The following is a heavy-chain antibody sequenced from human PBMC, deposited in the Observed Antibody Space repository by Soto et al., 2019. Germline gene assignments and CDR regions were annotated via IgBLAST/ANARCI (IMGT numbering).Heavy chain of an antibody. J-gene: IGHJ4*02. V-gene: IGHV3-23*01. CDR1: GFSFSSYA. CDR2: ISGSGGST. D-gene: IGHD3-22*01. CDR3: AKDRYYDSSGGDY. Sequence: PGGSLSLSCAASGFSFSSYAMSWVRQAPGKGLEWVSAISGSGGSTYYADSVKGRFTISRDNSKNTLYLQMNSLRAEDTAVYYCAKDRYYDSSGGDYWGQGTLVTVSS.